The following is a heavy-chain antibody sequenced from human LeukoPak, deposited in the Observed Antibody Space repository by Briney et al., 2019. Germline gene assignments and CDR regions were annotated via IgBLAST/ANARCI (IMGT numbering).Heavy chain of an antibody. CDR2: MYSGGST. CDR1: GFTVSSNH. D-gene: IGHD2-2*01. J-gene: IGHJ6*02. V-gene: IGHV3-66*01. CDR3: AREQVVVGRGYYGMDV. Sequence: HSGGSLRLSCAASGFTVSSNHMNWVRQAPGKGLEWVSVMYSGGSTFYGDSVKGRFTISRDNSMNTLYLQMNSLRVDDTAVYDCAREQVVVGRGYYGMDVWGQGTTVTVSS.